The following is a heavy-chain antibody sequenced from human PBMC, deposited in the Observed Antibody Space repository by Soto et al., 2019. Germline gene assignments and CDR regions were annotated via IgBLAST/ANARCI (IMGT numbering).Heavy chain of an antibody. J-gene: IGHJ6*02. CDR3: ARSDYKPYYYYYGMDV. Sequence: SVKVSCKASGGTFSSYAISWVRQAPGQGLEWMGGIIPIFGTANYAQKFQGRVTITADESTSTAYMELSSLRSEDTAVYYCARSDYKPYYYYYGMDVWGQGTTVTVSS. CDR1: GGTFSSYA. CDR2: IIPIFGTA. D-gene: IGHD4-4*01. V-gene: IGHV1-69*13.